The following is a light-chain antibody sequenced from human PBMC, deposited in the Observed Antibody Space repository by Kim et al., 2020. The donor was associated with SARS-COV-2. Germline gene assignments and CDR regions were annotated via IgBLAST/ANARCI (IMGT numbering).Light chain of an antibody. V-gene: IGLV4-69*01. CDR1: SGHSSYA. J-gene: IGLJ3*02. CDR2: LNSDGSH. Sequence: QPVLTQSPSASLGASVKLTCTLSSGHSSYAIAWHQQQPEKGPRYLMKLNSDGSHSKGDGIPDRFSGSSSGAERYLTISSLQSEDEADYYCQTWGTGIQVFGGGTQLTVL. CDR3: QTWGTGIQV.